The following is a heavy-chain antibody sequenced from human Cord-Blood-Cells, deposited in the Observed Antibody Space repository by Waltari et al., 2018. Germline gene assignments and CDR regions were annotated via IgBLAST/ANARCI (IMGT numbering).Heavy chain of an antibody. CDR1: GFTVSSNY. D-gene: IGHD4-17*01. Sequence: EVQLVESGGGLIQPGGSLRLSCAASGFTVSSNYMSWVRQAPGKGLEWVSVINSGGSTYYADSVKGRFTISRDNSKNTLYLQMNSLRAEDTAVYYCAREGRVVDYGVDLWGRGTLVTVSS. CDR2: INSGGST. J-gene: IGHJ2*01. V-gene: IGHV3-53*01. CDR3: AREGRVVDYGVDL.